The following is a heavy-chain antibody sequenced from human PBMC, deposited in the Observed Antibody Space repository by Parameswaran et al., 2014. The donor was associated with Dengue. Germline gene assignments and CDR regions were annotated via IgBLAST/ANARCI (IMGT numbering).Heavy chain of an antibody. CDR2: ISGSSSYT. J-gene: IGHJ4*02. V-gene: IGHV3-11*05. D-gene: IGHD1-1*01. Sequence: RWIRQPPGKGLEWVSYISGSSSYTDYADSVKGRFTISRDNAKKSLYLQMNNLRAEDTAVYYCARDEQTGGYNSNKLSVFDSWGQGVLVTVSS. CDR3: ARDEQTGGYNSNKLSVFDS.